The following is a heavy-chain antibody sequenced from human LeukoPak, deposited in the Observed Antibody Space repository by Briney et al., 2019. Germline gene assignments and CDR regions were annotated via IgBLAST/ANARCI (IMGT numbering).Heavy chain of an antibody. D-gene: IGHD6-19*01. J-gene: IGHJ6*03. V-gene: IGHV3-7*01. Sequence: GGSLRLSCEASGFTFSTYWMIWVRQAPGKGLEWVANINQDGSKKYYVDSIKGRFTISRDNAKNSLYLQMISLRAEDTALYYCARVFSGWYGNYMDVWGKGTTVTVSS. CDR1: GFTFSTYW. CDR2: INQDGSKK. CDR3: ARVFSGWYGNYMDV.